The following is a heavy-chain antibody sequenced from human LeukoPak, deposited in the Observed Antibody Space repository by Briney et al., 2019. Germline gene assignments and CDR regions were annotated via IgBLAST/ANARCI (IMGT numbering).Heavy chain of an antibody. CDR2: ISPTGSTT. CDR1: GFSFSGHW. CDR3: ARGPNSNWSGLDF. D-gene: IGHD6-6*01. J-gene: IGHJ4*02. V-gene: IGHV3-74*01. Sequence: GGSLRLSCTASGFSFSGHWMHWARQLPGKGLVWVSRISPTGSTTSYADSVKGRFTVSRDNAKNTLYLQVNTLRAEDTAVYYCARGPNSNWSGLDFWGQGTLLTVSS.